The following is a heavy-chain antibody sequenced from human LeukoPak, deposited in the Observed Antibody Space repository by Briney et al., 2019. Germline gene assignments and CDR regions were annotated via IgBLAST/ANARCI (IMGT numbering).Heavy chain of an antibody. V-gene: IGHV3-21*01. D-gene: IGHD6-19*01. CDR2: ISSSSNYI. CDR3: ARDGGSSGPGFDY. J-gene: IGHJ4*02. Sequence: GGSLRLSCAASGFTFGSYSMNWVRQAPGKGLEWVSSISSSSNYIYYADSVKGRFTISRDNAKSSLYLQMNSLRAEDTAVYYCARDGGSSGPGFDYWGQGTLVTVSS. CDR1: GFTFGSYS.